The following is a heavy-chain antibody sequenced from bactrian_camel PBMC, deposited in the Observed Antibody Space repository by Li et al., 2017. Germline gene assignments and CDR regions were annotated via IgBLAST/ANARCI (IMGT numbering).Heavy chain of an antibody. Sequence: HVQLVESGGGSVEAGGSLRLSCAASGYSYSLSMAWFRQTPGTTREGVAGLGDDGSTSYAEFAVGRFTISKDSKNTFYLQMNQLKPEDSAMYYRAASRWVTWARELLASDFHFWGQGTQVTVS. D-gene: IGHD3*01. CDR1: GYSYSLS. J-gene: IGHJ6*01. V-gene: IGHV3S55*01. CDR2: LGDDGST. CDR3: AASRWVTWARELLASDFHF.